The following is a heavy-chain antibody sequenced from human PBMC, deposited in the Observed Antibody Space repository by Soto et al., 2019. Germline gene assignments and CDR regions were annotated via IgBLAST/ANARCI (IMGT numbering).Heavy chain of an antibody. CDR3: AREGTYSGSYNWFDP. CDR1: GGSISSSSYY. V-gene: IGHV4-39*07. CDR2: IYYSGST. Sequence: SETLSLTCTVSGGSISSSSYYWGWIRQPPGKGLEWIGSIYYSGSTYYNPSLKSRVTISVDTSKNQFSLKLSSVTAADTAVYYCAREGTYSGSYNWFDPWGQGTLVTVSS. D-gene: IGHD1-26*01. J-gene: IGHJ5*02.